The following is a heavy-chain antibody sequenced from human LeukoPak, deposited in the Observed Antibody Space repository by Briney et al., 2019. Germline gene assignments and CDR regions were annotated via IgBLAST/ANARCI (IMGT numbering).Heavy chain of an antibody. Sequence: ASVKVSCKASGYTFTSYYMHWVRQAPGQGLEWMGIINPSGGSTSYAQKFQGRVTMTRDTSTSTVYMELSSLRSEDTAVYYCARDYPYVGYSGYAPFDYWGQGTLVTVSS. CDR2: INPSGGST. D-gene: IGHD5-12*01. CDR1: GYTFTSYY. J-gene: IGHJ4*02. CDR3: ARDYPYVGYSGYAPFDY. V-gene: IGHV1-46*01.